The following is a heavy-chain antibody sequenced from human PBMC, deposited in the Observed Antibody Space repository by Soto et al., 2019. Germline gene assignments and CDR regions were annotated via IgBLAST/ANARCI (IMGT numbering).Heavy chain of an antibody. CDR2: IIPIFGTA. CDR1: GGTFSSYA. J-gene: IGHJ3*02. D-gene: IGHD6-19*01. V-gene: IGHV1-69*06. Sequence: QVQLVQSGAEVKKPGSSVKVSCKASGGTFSSYAISWVRQAPGQGLEWMGGIIPIFGTANYAQKFQGRVTMTADKSTSTAYMELSSLRAEDTAVYYCARDVAVAGTSAFDIWGQGTMVTVSS. CDR3: ARDVAVAGTSAFDI.